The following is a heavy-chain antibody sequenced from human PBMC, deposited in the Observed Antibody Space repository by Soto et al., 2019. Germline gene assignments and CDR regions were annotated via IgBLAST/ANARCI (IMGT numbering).Heavy chain of an antibody. V-gene: IGHV3-23*01. CDR1: AFTFRTYA. CDR2: ISVGGGAS. J-gene: IGHJ3*02. D-gene: IGHD2-8*02. Sequence: EVQLLESGGGLVQPGGSLRISCAASAFTFRTYAMTWVRQAPGKGLEWVSSISVGGGASYHTDSVQGRFTISRDSSKNTIYLQMNSLRPEDTAIYYCSKYPTGDHVGAFDSWGQGTMVTVSS. CDR3: SKYPTGDHVGAFDS.